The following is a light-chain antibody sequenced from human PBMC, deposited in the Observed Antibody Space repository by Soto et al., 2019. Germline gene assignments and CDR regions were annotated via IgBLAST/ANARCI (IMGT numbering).Light chain of an antibody. CDR1: QNIDSG. CDR3: QQYHFFWT. CDR2: KAS. J-gene: IGKJ1*01. V-gene: IGKV1-5*03. Sequence: DIQMTQSPSTLSASVGDRVTITCRASQNIDSGLAWYQQKPGKAPKLLIYKASTLESGVPLRFSGSGSGTEFTLSITSLPPDDFATYYCQQYHFFWTFGQGTRVESK.